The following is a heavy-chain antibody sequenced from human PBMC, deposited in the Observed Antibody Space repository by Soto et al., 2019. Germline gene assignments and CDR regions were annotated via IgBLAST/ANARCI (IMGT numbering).Heavy chain of an antibody. J-gene: IGHJ6*02. CDR1: GGSISSGSYY. Sequence: QVQLQESGPGLVKPSETLPLTCTVSGGSISSGSYYYIWIRQPPGKGLEWIGFVYYTGSTIYNPSLKSRVTISVDTSKNQFSLKLSSVTAAETAVYYCARGGTRDGMDVWGQGTTVTVSS. CDR2: VYYTGST. CDR3: ARGGTRDGMDV. D-gene: IGHD2-2*01. V-gene: IGHV4-61*01.